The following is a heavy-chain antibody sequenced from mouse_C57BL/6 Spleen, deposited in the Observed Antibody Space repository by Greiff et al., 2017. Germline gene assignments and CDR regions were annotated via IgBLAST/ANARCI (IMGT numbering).Heavy chain of an antibody. Sequence: VQLVESGPELVKPGASVKISCKASGYAFSSSWMNWVKQRPGKGLEWIGRIYPGDGDTNYNGKFKGKATLTADKSSSTAYMQLSSLTSEDSAVYFCARSAAYYDYWFAYWGQGTLVTVSA. V-gene: IGHV1-82*01. CDR3: ARSAAYYDYWFAY. D-gene: IGHD2-4*01. CDR1: GYAFSSSW. CDR2: IYPGDGDT. J-gene: IGHJ3*01.